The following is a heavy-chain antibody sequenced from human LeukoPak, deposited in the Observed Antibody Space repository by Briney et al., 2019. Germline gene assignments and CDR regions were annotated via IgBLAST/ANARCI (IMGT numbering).Heavy chain of an antibody. CDR2: ISTYNGNT. V-gene: IGHV1-18*01. CDR3: ARAYSVWYVFDH. D-gene: IGHD2-21*01. J-gene: IGHJ4*02. CDR1: GYSFTNFG. Sequence: ASVKVSCKASGYSFTNFGITWVRQAPGQGLEWMGWISTYNGNTNYAQKFQDRVTMTKDTSTTTTYMEVRSLRSDDTAVYYCARAYSVWYVFDHWGQGTLVTVSS.